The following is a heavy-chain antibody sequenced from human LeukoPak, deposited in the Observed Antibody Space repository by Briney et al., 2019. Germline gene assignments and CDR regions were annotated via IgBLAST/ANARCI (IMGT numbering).Heavy chain of an antibody. J-gene: IGHJ3*02. CDR3: ARGTGYYDSSGYYSSLHAFDI. CDR1: GFTFSSYS. CDR2: ISSSSSYI. Sequence: GGSLRLSCAASGFTFSSYSMNWVRQAPGKGLEWVSSISSSSSYIYYADSVKGRFTISRDNAKNSQYLQMNSLRAEDTAVYYCARGTGYYDSSGYYSSLHAFDIWGQGTMVTVSS. V-gene: IGHV3-21*01. D-gene: IGHD3-22*01.